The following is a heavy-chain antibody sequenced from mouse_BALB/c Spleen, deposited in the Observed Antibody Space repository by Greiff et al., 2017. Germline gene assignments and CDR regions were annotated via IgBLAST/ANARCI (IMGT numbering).Heavy chain of an antibody. CDR1: GFSLTSYG. D-gene: IGHD1-1*01. V-gene: IGHV2-9*02. CDR2: IWAGGST. J-gene: IGHJ2*01. Sequence: VKVVESGPGLVAPSQSLSITCTVSGFSLTSYGVHWVRQPPGKGLEWLGVIWAGGSTNYNSALMSRLSISKDNSKSQVFLKMNSLQTDDTAMYYCARDHYGSSYVDYWGQGTTLTVS. CDR3: ARDHYGSSYVDY.